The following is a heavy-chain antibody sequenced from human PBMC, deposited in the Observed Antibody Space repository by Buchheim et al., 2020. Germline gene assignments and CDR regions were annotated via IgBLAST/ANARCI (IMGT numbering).Heavy chain of an antibody. D-gene: IGHD1-7*01. CDR1: GLTFSRYW. V-gene: IGHV3-74*01. CDR2: INNDGRST. CDR3: VGDRITATP. Sequence: EVQLVESGGGLVQPGGSLRLSCAASGLTFSRYWMYWVRQGPGKGLVWVSGINNDGRSTSYADSVKGRFTISRDNAKNTLHLEMNGLRDEDTAVYYCVGDRITATPWGQGTL. J-gene: IGHJ5*02.